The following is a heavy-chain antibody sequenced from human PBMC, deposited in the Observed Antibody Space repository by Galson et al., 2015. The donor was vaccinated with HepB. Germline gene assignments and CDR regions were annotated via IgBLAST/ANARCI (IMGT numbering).Heavy chain of an antibody. CDR2: ITSKGIST. Sequence: SLRLSCAVSGFTFSSYAMHWVRQAPGKGLEYVSTITSKGISTYYANSVKGRFTISRDNSKNTLYLQMDRLRVEDTAIYYCARMSMAPYYFDYWGQGTLVTVAS. V-gene: IGHV3-64*01. J-gene: IGHJ4*02. D-gene: IGHD5-24*01. CDR1: GFTFSSYA. CDR3: ARMSMAPYYFDY.